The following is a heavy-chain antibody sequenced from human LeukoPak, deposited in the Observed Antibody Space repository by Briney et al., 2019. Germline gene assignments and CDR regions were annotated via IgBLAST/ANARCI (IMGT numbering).Heavy chain of an antibody. CDR3: ARDYYYDSSGLLFDY. CDR1: GYTFTGYY. J-gene: IGHJ4*02. CDR2: INPNSGGT. V-gene: IGHV1-2*02. D-gene: IGHD3-22*01. Sequence: ASVKVSCKASGYTFTGYYMHWVRQAPGQGLEWMGWINPNSGGTNYAQKFQGRVTMTRDTSISTAYMELSRLRSDDTAVYYCARDYYYDSSGLLFDYWGQGTLVTVSS.